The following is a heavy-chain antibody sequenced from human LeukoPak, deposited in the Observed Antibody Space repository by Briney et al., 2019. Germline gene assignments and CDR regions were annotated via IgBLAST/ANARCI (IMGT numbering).Heavy chain of an antibody. CDR1: GFTFINGW. CDR2: IKSKSDGGTT. Sequence: GGSLRLSCAASGFTFINGWMTWVRQAPGKGLEWVGRIKSKSDGGTTDYAAPVKGRFTISRDDSKDTLYLQLNSLKTEDTAVYYCTTPRAKVRGVIWEYFDYWGQGTLVTVSS. D-gene: IGHD3-10*01. V-gene: IGHV3-15*01. J-gene: IGHJ4*02. CDR3: TTPRAKVRGVIWEYFDY.